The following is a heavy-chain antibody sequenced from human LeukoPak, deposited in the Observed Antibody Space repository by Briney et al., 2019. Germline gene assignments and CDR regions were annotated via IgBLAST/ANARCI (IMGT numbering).Heavy chain of an antibody. V-gene: IGHV1-69*05. D-gene: IGHD2-15*01. CDR2: IIPIFGTA. J-gene: IGHJ5*02. CDR1: GGTFSSYV. CDR3: AREIVVVVAATPTPFNWFDP. Sequence: SVKVSCKASGGTFSSYVISGVGQPPGQGLEGMGRIIPIFGTANYAQKFQGRVTITTDESTSTAYMELSSLRSEDTAVYYCAREIVVVVAATPTPFNWFDPWGQGTLVTVSS.